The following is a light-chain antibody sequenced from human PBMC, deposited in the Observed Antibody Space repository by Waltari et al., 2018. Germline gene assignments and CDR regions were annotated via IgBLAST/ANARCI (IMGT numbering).Light chain of an antibody. CDR2: GAS. V-gene: IGKV3-15*01. CDR3: QQYHGWPLIT. CDR1: QSVSSK. J-gene: IGKJ5*01. Sequence: ETVMTQPATLSVSPGERVPLPCRASQSVSSKLAWYQQKRGQAPRLLIYGASTRVSDVPDRFSGSGSGTEFILTISSLRSEDLAVYFCQQYHGWPLITFGQGTRLEIK.